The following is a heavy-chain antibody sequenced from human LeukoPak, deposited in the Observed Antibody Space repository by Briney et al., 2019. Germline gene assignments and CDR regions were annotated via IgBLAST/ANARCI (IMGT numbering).Heavy chain of an antibody. CDR2: ISGDSRYI. D-gene: IGHD6-19*01. CDR3: ARDKLGDVAVAEAFFDY. V-gene: IGHV3-21*01. Sequence: GGSLRLSCTASGFTFSSFSMNWVRQAPGEGPEWVASISGDSRYIYYAASVKGRFTISRDNPRDSLYLQMNSLRTDDTAVYYCARDKLGDVAVAEAFFDYWGQGTLVTVSS. CDR1: GFTFSSFS. J-gene: IGHJ4*02.